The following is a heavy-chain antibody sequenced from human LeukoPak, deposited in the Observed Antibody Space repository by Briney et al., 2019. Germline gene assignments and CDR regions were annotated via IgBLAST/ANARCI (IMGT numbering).Heavy chain of an antibody. Sequence: GGSLRLSCAASGVTFSSYGMHWVRQAPGKGLEWVALISSDGNDKLYGDSVKGRFAISRDDSKSTLYLQMNSLRAEDTAVYYCTTKVIRGDSGDDYDDWGQGTLVTVSS. CDR3: TTKVIRGDSGDDYDD. CDR1: GVTFSSYG. J-gene: IGHJ4*02. CDR2: ISSDGNDK. V-gene: IGHV3-30*03. D-gene: IGHD5-12*01.